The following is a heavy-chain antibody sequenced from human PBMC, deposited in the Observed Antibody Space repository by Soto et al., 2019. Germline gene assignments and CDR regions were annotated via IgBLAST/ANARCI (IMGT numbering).Heavy chain of an antibody. CDR1: GGSVSSSSCY. CDR2: IYYSGST. V-gene: IGHV4-39*07. J-gene: IGHJ4*02. CDR3: ARYIAASGTYYFDY. Sequence: ETLSLTCTVSGGSVSSSSCYWGWIRQPPGKGLEWIGSIYYSGSTYYNPSLKSRVTISVDTSKNQFSLKLSSVTAADTAVYYCARYIAASGTYYFDYWGQGTLVTVSS. D-gene: IGHD6-13*01.